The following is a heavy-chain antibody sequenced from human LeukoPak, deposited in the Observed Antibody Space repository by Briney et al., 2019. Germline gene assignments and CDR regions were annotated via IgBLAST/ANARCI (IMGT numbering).Heavy chain of an antibody. CDR1: GYTFTVYY. CDR2: INPNSGGT. CDR3: ARDGYDFWSGYYGTFDP. D-gene: IGHD3-3*01. Sequence: ASVTVSCTSSGYTFTVYYMHWVRQAPGQGREGMGWINPNSGGTNYAQKFQGRVTMTRDTSISTAYMELSRLRSDDTAVYYCARDGYDFWSGYYGTFDPWGQGTLVTVSS. J-gene: IGHJ5*02. V-gene: IGHV1-2*02.